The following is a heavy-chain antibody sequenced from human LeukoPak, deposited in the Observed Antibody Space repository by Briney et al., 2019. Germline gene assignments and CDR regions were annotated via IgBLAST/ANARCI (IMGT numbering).Heavy chain of an antibody. CDR1: GFTFSSYG. J-gene: IGHJ4*02. CDR3: ARENILTGYQPLDY. D-gene: IGHD3-9*01. CDR2: IWFDGSNK. V-gene: IGHV3-33*01. Sequence: PGRFLRLSCAASGFTFSSYGMHWVRQAPGKGLEWVAVIWFDGSNKFYADSVKGRFTISRDNSKNTLYVQMNSLRVEDTAVYYCARENILTGYQPLDYWGQGTLVTVSS.